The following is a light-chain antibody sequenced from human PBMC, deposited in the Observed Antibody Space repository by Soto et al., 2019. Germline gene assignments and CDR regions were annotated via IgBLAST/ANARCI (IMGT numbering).Light chain of an antibody. CDR2: DAS. J-gene: IGKJ5*01. Sequence: EIVLIQSPVTLSLSPGERATLSCRASQTVSNQLAWYQQIPGQAPRLLIYDASRRVTGIPAMFSGSGSGTDFTLTLSSLEPEDFAVYYCQQRAGSSTFGQGTRLEIK. V-gene: IGKV3-11*01. CDR1: QTVSNQ. CDR3: QQRAGSST.